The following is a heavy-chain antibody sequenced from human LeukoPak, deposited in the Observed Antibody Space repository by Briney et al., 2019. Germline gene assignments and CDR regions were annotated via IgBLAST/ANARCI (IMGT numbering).Heavy chain of an antibody. D-gene: IGHD1-26*01. J-gene: IGHJ4*02. CDR3: ARDSGSYYGSL. CDR2: IYHSGST. Sequence: SETLSLTCAVSGYSISSGYYWGWIRQPPGKGLEWIGSIYHSGSTYYNPSLKSRVTISVDTSKNQFSLKLSSVTAADTAVYYCARDSGSYYGSLWGQGTLVTVSS. V-gene: IGHV4-38-2*02. CDR1: GYSISSGYY.